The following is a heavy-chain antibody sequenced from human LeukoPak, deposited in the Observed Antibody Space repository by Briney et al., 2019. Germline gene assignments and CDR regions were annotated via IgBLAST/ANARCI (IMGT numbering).Heavy chain of an antibody. J-gene: IGHJ3*02. D-gene: IGHD5-24*01. CDR2: IYYSGST. Sequence: SETLSLTCTVSGGSISSSSYYWGWVRQPPGKGLEWIGYIYYSGSTNYNPSLKSRVTISVDTSKNQFSLKLSSVTAADTAVYYCAGRLWRRDGYNLSAFDSWGQGTMVTVSS. CDR1: GGSISSSSYY. CDR3: AGRLWRRDGYNLSAFDS. V-gene: IGHV4-61*05.